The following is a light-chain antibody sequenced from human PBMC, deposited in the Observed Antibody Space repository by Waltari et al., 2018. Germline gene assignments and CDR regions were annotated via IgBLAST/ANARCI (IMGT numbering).Light chain of an antibody. CDR2: TNN. Sequence: QSVLTQPPSASGTPGQRVTISCSGGSSNLGSNVVNWYQPFPGTAPTLLIYTNNRRPSGVPDRFSGSKSGTSASLAISGLQSEDEADYYCAAWDHSLNGPVFGGGTKLTVL. CDR1: SSNLGSNV. CDR3: AAWDHSLNGPV. V-gene: IGLV1-44*01. J-gene: IGLJ2*01.